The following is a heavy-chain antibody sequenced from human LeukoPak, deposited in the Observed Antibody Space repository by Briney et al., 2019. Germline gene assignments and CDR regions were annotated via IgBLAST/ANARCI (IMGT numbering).Heavy chain of an antibody. D-gene: IGHD3-3*01. V-gene: IGHV3-48*02. CDR3: ARVAIESTYYDFWSGYYTGSYFDY. CDR1: GFTFSSYS. J-gene: IGHJ4*02. CDR2: ISSSSSTI. Sequence: GGSLRLSCAASGFTFSSYSMNWVRQAPGKGLEWVSYISSSSSTIYYADSVKGRFTISRDNAKNSLYLQMNSLRDEDTAVYYCARVAIESTYYDFWSGYYTGSYFDYWGQGTLVTVSS.